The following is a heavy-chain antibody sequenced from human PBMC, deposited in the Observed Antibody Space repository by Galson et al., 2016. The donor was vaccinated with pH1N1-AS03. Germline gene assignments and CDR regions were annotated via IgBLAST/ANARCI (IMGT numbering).Heavy chain of an antibody. CDR3: ARRPTGIDY. CDR1: RGSFGGAY. Sequence: QVQLQESGPGLVKPSETLSLTCTVSRGSFGGAYWTWIRQPPGKGLEWIGEIIIGRGLPPTYTPSLKRRVTISIATARGELSLKLRSVTAADTGVYYCARRPTGIDYWGQGTLVTVSS. D-gene: IGHD3-10*01. CDR2: IIIGRGLPP. V-gene: IGHV4-34*10. J-gene: IGHJ4*02.